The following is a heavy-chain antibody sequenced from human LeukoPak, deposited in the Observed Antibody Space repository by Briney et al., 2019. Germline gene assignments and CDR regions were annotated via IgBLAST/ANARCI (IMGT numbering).Heavy chain of an antibody. CDR1: GGSISSSSYY. CDR2: IYYSVST. CDR3: ARANGEPWYERPKYNWFDP. Sequence: PSETLSLTCTVSGGSISSSSYYWSWIRQPPGKRLEWIGYIYYSVSTNYNPSLKSRVTISVDTSKNQFSLKLSSVTAADTAVYYCARANGEPWYERPKYNWFDPWGQGTLVTVSS. V-gene: IGHV4-61*01. D-gene: IGHD5-18*01. J-gene: IGHJ5*02.